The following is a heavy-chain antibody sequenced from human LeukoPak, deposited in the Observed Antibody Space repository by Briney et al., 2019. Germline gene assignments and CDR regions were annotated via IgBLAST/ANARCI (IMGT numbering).Heavy chain of an antibody. J-gene: IGHJ1*01. D-gene: IGHD5-24*01. V-gene: IGHV3-43*01. Sequence: VQLVESGGVVVQPGGSLRLSCAASGFTFDDYTMHWVRQAPGKGLEWVSLISWDGGSTYYADSVKGRFTISRDNSKNSLYLQMNSLRTEDTALYYCAKAGPNGWLQSAGYFQHWGQGTLVTVSS. CDR1: GFTFDDYT. CDR3: AKAGPNGWLQSAGYFQH. CDR2: ISWDGGST.